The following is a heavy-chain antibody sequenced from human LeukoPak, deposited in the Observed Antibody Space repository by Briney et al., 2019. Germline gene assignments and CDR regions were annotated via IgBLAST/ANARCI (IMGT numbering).Heavy chain of an antibody. CDR1: GGSISSYY. CDR2: IYYSGST. D-gene: IGHD6-13*01. CDR3: ARHRGQYSSSLGF. J-gene: IGHJ4*02. Sequence: PSETLSLTCTVSGGSISSYYWSWIRQPPGKGLEWIGYIYYSGSTNYNPSLKSRVTISVDMSKNQFSLKLSSVTAADTAVYYCARHRGQYSSSLGFWGQGTLVTVSS. V-gene: IGHV4-59*08.